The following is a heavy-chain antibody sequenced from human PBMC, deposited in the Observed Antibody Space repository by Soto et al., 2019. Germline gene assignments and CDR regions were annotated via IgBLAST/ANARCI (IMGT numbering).Heavy chain of an antibody. CDR2: INGDGRTT. CDR1: GFPFSGYW. Sequence: EVQLVESGGGVVPPGGSLRLSCEASGFPFSGYWMHWVRQAPGKGLMWVSRINGDGRTTNYADSVKGRFTISRENAKNTLYLQMNSLRAEDTAVYYCARAAYGEYWFDPWGQGTLVTVSS. D-gene: IGHD4-17*01. CDR3: ARAAYGEYWFDP. J-gene: IGHJ5*02. V-gene: IGHV3-74*01.